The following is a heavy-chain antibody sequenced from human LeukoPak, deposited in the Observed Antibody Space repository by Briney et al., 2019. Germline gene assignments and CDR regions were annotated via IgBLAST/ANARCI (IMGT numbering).Heavy chain of an antibody. D-gene: IGHD5-12*01. CDR3: VRERHGAADLRLFDY. J-gene: IGHJ4*02. CDR2: IYYSGST. CDR1: GGSISTYY. Sequence: KPSETLSLTCTVSGGSISTYYWSWIRQPPGKGLEWSGYIYYSGSTNYNPSLKSRVTISLDTSKNQFSLKLRSVTAADTAVYFCVRERHGAADLRLFDYWGQGTLVTVSS. V-gene: IGHV4-59*01.